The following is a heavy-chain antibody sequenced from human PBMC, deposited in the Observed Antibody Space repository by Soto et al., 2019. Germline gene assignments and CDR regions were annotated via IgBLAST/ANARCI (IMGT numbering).Heavy chain of an antibody. D-gene: IGHD6-6*01. CDR1: GFAFSSNW. CDR2: INQDGSVQ. CDR3: ARASH. V-gene: IGHV3-7*01. J-gene: IGHJ4*02. Sequence: GGSLRLSCAASGFAFSSNWMSWVRQAPGKGLEWVANINQDGSVQYYVNSVKGRFTISRDNAKNSLYLQMNSLGAEDTAVYYCARASHWGQGTLVTVSS.